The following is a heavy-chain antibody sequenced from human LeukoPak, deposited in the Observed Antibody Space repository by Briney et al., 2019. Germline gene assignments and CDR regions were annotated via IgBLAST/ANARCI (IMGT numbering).Heavy chain of an antibody. CDR1: GGSLSSNTYF. CDR3: ASRYCRGGNCFSGVFDYFDC. CDR2: MFYSGST. V-gene: IGHV4-39*01. D-gene: IGHD2-15*01. J-gene: IGHJ4*02. Sequence: PSETLSLTRTVSGGSLSSNTYFRGWIRQPPGKGLEWIGSMFYSGSTYYNPSLKSRVTISVDTSNNQFSLRLTSVTAADTAVYYCASRYCRGGNCFSGVFDYFDCWGQGTLVTVSS.